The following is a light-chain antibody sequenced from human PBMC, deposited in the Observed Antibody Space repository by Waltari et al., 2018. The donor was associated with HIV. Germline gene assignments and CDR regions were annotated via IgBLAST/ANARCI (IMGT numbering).Light chain of an antibody. CDR1: SSDVGGYHY. CDR3: CSYAGSYTGV. CDR2: DVS. V-gene: IGLV2-11*01. Sequence: QSALPQPRSVSGSPGPSVTLSCTGTSSDVGGYHYVSWYQQHPGQAPKLMIYDVSKRPSGVPDRFSGSKSGNTASLTISGLQAEDEADYYCCSYAGSYTGVFGGGTKLTVL. J-gene: IGLJ2*01.